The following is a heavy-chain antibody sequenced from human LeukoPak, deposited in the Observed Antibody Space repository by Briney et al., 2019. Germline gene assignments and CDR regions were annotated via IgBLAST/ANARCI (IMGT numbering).Heavy chain of an antibody. CDR1: GFTFSSYA. D-gene: IGHD3-3*01. V-gene: IGHV3-23*01. CDR2: ISGSGGST. CDR3: AKDALPGGRITIFGVVITHFDY. Sequence: PGGSLRLSCAASGFTFSSYAMSWVRQAPGKGLEWVSAISGSGGSTYYADSVKGRFTISRDNSKNTLYLQMNSLRAEDTAVYYCAKDALPGGRITIFGVVITHFDYWGQGTLVTVSS. J-gene: IGHJ4*02.